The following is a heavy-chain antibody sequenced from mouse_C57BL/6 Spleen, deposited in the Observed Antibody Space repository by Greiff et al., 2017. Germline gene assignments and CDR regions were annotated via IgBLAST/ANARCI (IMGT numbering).Heavy chain of an antibody. CDR3: AGVGLGHDFDY. D-gene: IGHD3-1*01. J-gene: IGHJ2*01. V-gene: IGHV1-80*01. Sequence: VQLQQSGAELVKPGASVKISCKASGYAFSSYWMNWVKQRPGKGLEWIGQIYPGDGDTNYNGKFKGKATLTADKSSSTAYMQLSSLTSEDSAVYFCAGVGLGHDFDYWGQGTTLTVSS. CDR1: GYAFSSYW. CDR2: IYPGDGDT.